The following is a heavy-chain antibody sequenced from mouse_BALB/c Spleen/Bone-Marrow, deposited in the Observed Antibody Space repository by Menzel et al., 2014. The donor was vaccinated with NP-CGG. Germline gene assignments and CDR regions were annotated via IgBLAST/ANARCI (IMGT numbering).Heavy chain of an antibody. V-gene: IGHV1-80*01. CDR1: GYAFSGYW. Sequence: VQEEESGAELVRHGSSVKIFCKASGYAFSGYWMNWVKQRHGQGPEWIGQIYPGDGDTNYNGKFKGKATLTADKSSSTAYMQLSSLTSEDSAVYFCGRGRGWYFDNWGQGTTLTVSS. CDR2: IYPGDGDT. CDR3: GRGRGWYFDN. J-gene: IGHJ2*01. D-gene: IGHD2-3*01.